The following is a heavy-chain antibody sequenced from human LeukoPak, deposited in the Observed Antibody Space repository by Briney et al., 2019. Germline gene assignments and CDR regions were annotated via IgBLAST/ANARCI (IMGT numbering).Heavy chain of an antibody. CDR3: ARHSSFFSPLYP. CDR2: IYGSGST. Sequence: KPSETLSLTCTVSGGSISSDYWSWIRQPAGKGLEWIGRIYGSGSTVYNPSLTSRVTMSVDTSKNQFSLKLSSVTAADAAVYYCARHSSFFSPLYPRGQGTLVTVSS. J-gene: IGHJ5*02. CDR1: GGSISSDY. V-gene: IGHV4-4*07. D-gene: IGHD1-26*01.